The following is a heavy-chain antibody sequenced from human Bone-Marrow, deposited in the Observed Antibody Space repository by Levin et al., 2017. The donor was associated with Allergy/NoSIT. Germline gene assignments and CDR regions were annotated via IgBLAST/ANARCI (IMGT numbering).Heavy chain of an antibody. V-gene: IGHV3-11*05. Sequence: GESLKISCAASGFAFSDYYMSWIRQAPGKGLEWVSKISGSSRSTNYADSVKGRFTISRDNSKNSLYLQMNSLRAEDTAVYYCATETYFRFDNWGQGTLITVSS. D-gene: IGHD2-21*01. J-gene: IGHJ4*02. CDR1: GFAFSDYY. CDR2: ISGSSRST. CDR3: ATETYFRFDN.